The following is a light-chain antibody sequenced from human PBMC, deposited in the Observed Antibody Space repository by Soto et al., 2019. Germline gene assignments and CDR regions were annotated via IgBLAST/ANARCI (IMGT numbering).Light chain of an antibody. CDR2: EVN. CDR1: SSDVGGYNY. CDR3: SSYAGNNNVV. J-gene: IGLJ3*02. V-gene: IGLV2-8*01. Sequence: QSGLTQPPSASGSPGQSVTISCTGISSDVGGYNYVSWYQKHPDKAPKRMIYEVNKRPSGVPDRFSGSKSGNTASLTVSGLQAEDEADYYCSSYAGNNNVVFGGGTKVTVL.